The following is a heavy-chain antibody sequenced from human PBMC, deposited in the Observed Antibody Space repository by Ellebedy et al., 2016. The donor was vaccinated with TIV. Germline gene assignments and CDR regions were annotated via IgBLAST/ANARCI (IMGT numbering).Heavy chain of an antibody. J-gene: IGHJ4*02. CDR1: GFTFSSYA. Sequence: GESLKISCAASGFTFSSYAMTWVRQAPGKGLEWVSGIVGSGAQKYADSVKGRFTISRDNSKSTLDLQMNSLRAEDTAVYYCAKGRGGGSDTSAPRYYFDYWGLGTLVTVSS. CDR3: AKGRGGGSDTSAPRYYFDY. CDR2: IVGSGA. D-gene: IGHD3-22*01. V-gene: IGHV3-23*01.